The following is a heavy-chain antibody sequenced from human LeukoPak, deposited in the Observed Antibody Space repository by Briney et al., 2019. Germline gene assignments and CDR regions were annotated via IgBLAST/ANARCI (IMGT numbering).Heavy chain of an antibody. CDR3: ARGNQQLPRSTPDY. D-gene: IGHD2-2*01. Sequence: APGKXXVXVXHIKTDGSTTAYADSVKGRFTISRDNAKNTLYLQMNSLRAEDTGVYYCARGNQQLPRSTPDYWGQGTLVTVSS. CDR2: IKTDGSTT. J-gene: IGHJ4*02. V-gene: IGHV3-74*01.